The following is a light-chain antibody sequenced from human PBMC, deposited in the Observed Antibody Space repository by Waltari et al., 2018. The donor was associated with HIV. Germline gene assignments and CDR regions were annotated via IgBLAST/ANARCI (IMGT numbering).Light chain of an antibody. V-gene: IGLV3-25*03. CDR1: TLADQY. Sequence: SYELTQPPSVSVSPGQTARITCSGETLADQYVCWYQQKSGQAPVLVMYKDSERPSGIPERFYGSTSGTTVILIISGVQAEDEADYYCQSVDSKDSHYVFGTGTKVTVL. CDR2: KDS. CDR3: QSVDSKDSHYV. J-gene: IGLJ1*01.